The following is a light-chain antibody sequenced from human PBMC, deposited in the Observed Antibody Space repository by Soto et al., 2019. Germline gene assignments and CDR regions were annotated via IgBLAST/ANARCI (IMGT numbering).Light chain of an antibody. Sequence: QSVLTQPASVSGSPGQSITISCTGTSSDVGDYNSVPWYQQHPGKAPKLMIYNVSNRPSGISNRFSASKSGNTASLTISGLQAEDEADYYCSSYTSGTTPVIFGGGTKLTVL. CDR2: NVS. CDR3: SSYTSGTTPVI. CDR1: SSDVGDYNS. V-gene: IGLV2-14*03. J-gene: IGLJ2*01.